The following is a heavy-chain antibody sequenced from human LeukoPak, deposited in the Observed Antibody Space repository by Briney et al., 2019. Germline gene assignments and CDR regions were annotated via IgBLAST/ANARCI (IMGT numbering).Heavy chain of an antibody. CDR1: GGTFISYA. Sequence: SVKVSCKASGGTFISYAISWVRQAPGQGLEWMGRIIPILGIANYAQKFQGRVTITADKSTSTAYMELSSLRSEDTAVYYCARAVTPVAEYFQHWGQGTLVTVSS. J-gene: IGHJ1*01. D-gene: IGHD4-17*01. CDR3: ARAVTPVAEYFQH. CDR2: IIPILGIA. V-gene: IGHV1-69*04.